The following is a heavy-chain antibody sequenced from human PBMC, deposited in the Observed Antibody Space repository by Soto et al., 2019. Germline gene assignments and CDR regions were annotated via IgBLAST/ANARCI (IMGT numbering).Heavy chain of an antibody. D-gene: IGHD2-15*01. J-gene: IGHJ5*02. Sequence: QVQLQESGPGLVKPSQTLSLTCTVSGGSISSGKYYWSWIRQAPGKGLEWLGYIYFTGDTYYNPSLKSRLMLSRDTSKNQISLSLRSVTVADTAVYYCARRDVSGRYPNGFDPWGQGALVTVSA. CDR2: IYFTGDT. CDR1: GGSISSGKYY. CDR3: ARRDVSGRYPNGFDP. V-gene: IGHV4-30-4*01.